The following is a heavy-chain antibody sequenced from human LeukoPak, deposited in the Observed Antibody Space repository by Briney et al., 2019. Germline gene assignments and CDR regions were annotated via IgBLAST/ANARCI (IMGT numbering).Heavy chain of an antibody. CDR3: VSLGGITVTGPYDFDC. J-gene: IGHJ4*02. D-gene: IGHD7-27*01. Sequence: GGSLRLSCVASGFTFSGNWMNWVRQAPGKGLVWVSRIRGDGRDITYADSVKGRFTISRDNARNTLYLQMNSLRVEDTAVYYCVSLGGITVTGPYDFDCWGQGTVVTVSS. V-gene: IGHV3-74*03. CDR1: GFTFSGNW. CDR2: IRGDGRDI.